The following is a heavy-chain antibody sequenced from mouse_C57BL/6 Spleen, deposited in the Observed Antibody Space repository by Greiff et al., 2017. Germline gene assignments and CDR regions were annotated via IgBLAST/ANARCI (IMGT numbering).Heavy chain of an antibody. V-gene: IGHV10-1*01. CDR3: VRIYDGYDYYAMDY. CDR2: IRSKSNNYAT. D-gene: IGHD2-3*01. Sequence: EVKLMESGGGLVQPKGSLKLSCAASGFSFNTYAMNWVRQAPGKGLEWVARIRSKSNNYATYYADSVKDRFTISRDDSESMLYLQMNNLKTEDTAMYYCVRIYDGYDYYAMDYWGQGTSVTVSS. CDR1: GFSFNTYA. J-gene: IGHJ4*01.